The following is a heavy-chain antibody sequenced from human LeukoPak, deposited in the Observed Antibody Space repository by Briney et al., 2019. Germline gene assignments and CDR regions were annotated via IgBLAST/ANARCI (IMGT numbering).Heavy chain of an antibody. D-gene: IGHD4-17*01. J-gene: IGHJ3*02. Sequence: ASVKVSCKASGYTFTGRYMHWVRQAPGQGLEWMGWINPNSGGTNYAQKFQGRVTMTRDTSISTAYMELSRLRSDDTAVYYCARDDYGVFDAFDIWGQGTMVTVSS. CDR2: INPNSGGT. CDR1: GYTFTGRY. V-gene: IGHV1-2*02. CDR3: ARDDYGVFDAFDI.